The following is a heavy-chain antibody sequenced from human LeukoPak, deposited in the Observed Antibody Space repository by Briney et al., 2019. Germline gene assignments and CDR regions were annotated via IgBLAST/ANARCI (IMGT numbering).Heavy chain of an antibody. V-gene: IGHV3-30*01. CDR3: ARDLDYYGSGSYYNFDY. CDR1: GFTFSSYA. CDR2: ISYDGSNK. J-gene: IGHJ4*02. Sequence: PGGSLRLSCAASGFTFSSYAMHWVRQAPGKGLEWVAVISYDGSNKYYADSVKGRFTISRDNSKSTLYLQMNSLRAEDTAVYYCARDLDYYGSGSYYNFDYWGQGTLVTVSS. D-gene: IGHD3-10*01.